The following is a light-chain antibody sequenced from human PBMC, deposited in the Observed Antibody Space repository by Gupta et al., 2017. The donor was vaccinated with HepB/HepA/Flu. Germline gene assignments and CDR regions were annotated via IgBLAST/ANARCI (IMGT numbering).Light chain of an antibody. CDR2: GVN. CDR3: CSYTTSDSLI. CDR1: NSDVGFYNH. J-gene: IGLJ2*01. V-gene: IGLV2-18*02. Sequence: QSALTQPPSVSGSPGPSVTIACNGTNSDVGFYNHVSWYQQPPGTAPKLMIYGVNNRPSGVPDRFSGSKSGNTASLTISGLQAEDEADYYCCSYTTSDSLIFGGGTKLTVL.